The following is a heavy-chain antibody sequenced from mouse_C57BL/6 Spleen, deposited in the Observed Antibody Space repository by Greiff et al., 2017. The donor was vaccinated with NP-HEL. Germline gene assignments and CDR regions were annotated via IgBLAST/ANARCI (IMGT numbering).Heavy chain of an antibody. J-gene: IGHJ3*01. V-gene: IGHV1-54*01. D-gene: IGHD1-1*01. Sequence: VKLQESGAELVRPGTSVKVSCKASGYAFTNYLIEWVKQRPGQGLEWIGVINPGSGGTNYNEKFKGKATLTADKSSSTAYMQLSSLTSEDSAVYFCAVAHYGSSFPFAYWGQGTLVTVSA. CDR2: INPGSGGT. CDR1: GYAFTNYL. CDR3: AVAHYGSSFPFAY.